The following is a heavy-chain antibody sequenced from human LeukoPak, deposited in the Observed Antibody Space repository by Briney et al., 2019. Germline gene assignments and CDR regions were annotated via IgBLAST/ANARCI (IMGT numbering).Heavy chain of an antibody. J-gene: IGHJ4*02. D-gene: IGHD5-24*01. Sequence: SETLSLTCTVSGGSISNRNYYWGWIRQPPGKGLEWIGSIYYSGSTYYNPSLKSRVTISVDTSKNQFSLKLSSVTAADTAVHYCARTTMATDFDYWGQGTLVTVSS. CDR3: ARTTMATDFDY. V-gene: IGHV4-39*07. CDR2: IYYSGST. CDR1: GGSISNRNYY.